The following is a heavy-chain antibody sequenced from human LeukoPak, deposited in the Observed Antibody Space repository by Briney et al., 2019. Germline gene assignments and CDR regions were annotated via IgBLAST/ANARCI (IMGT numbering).Heavy chain of an antibody. CDR2: LNPGDGYT. CDR1: GYTFISSH. J-gene: IGHJ3*02. Sequence: ASVKVSCKASGYTFISSHMHWVRQAPGQGVEWMGILNPGDGYTNYAQKFQGRVTITRDTSTSTVYMELSSLRSEDTAVYYCAKDRGGSYTFDIWGQGTMVTVSS. CDR3: AKDRGGSYTFDI. V-gene: IGHV1-46*01. D-gene: IGHD3-16*01.